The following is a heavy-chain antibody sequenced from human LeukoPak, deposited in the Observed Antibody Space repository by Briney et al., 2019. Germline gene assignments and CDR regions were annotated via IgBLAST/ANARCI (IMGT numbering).Heavy chain of an antibody. D-gene: IGHD3-3*01. V-gene: IGHV4-38-2*02. CDR1: GYSISSGYY. CDR3: ARGGSARYYDFWSGYSGGLLVDY. Sequence: SETLSLTCTVSGYSISSGYYWGWIRQPPGKGLEWIGSIYHSGSTYYNPSLKSRVTISVDTSKNQFSLKLSSVTAADTAVYYCARGGSARYYDFWSGYSGGLLVDYWGQGTLVTVSS. J-gene: IGHJ4*02. CDR2: IYHSGST.